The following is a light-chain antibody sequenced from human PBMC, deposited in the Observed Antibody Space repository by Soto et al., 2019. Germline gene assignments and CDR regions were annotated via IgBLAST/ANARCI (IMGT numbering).Light chain of an antibody. Sequence: DIQLTQSPSSVSASVGDRVTITSRASQDIGTWLAWYQQKPGKAPTLLIYVASNLQSGDPLRFSGAGSGTDFNLTITSLQPEGFAAYQCQQADSFPLTFAPGTKVHFK. V-gene: IGKV1-12*01. CDR2: VAS. J-gene: IGKJ3*01. CDR3: QQADSFPLT. CDR1: QDIGTW.